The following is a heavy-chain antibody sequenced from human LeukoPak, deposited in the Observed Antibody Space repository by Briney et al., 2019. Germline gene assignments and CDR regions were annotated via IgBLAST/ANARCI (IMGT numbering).Heavy chain of an antibody. V-gene: IGHV3-33*01. CDR3: ARVLPYYYGMDV. Sequence: GGSLRLSCAASGFTFSSYGMPWVRQAPGKGLEWVAVIWYDGSNKYYADSVKGRFTISRDNSKNTLYLQMNSLRAEDTAVYYCARVLPYYYGMDVWGQGTTVTVSS. J-gene: IGHJ6*02. CDR1: GFTFSSYG. CDR2: IWYDGSNK.